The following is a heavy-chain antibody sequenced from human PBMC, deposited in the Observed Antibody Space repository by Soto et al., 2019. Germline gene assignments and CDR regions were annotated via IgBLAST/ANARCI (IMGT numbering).Heavy chain of an antibody. CDR1: GGSFSGYY. V-gene: IGHV4-34*01. D-gene: IGHD3-10*01. Sequence: PSETLSLTCAVYGGSFSGYYWSWIRQPPGKGLEWIGEINHSGSTNYNPSLKSRVTISVDTSKNQFSLKLSSVTAADTAVYYCARGKITMVRGVTVFDYCGQGTLVSVSS. J-gene: IGHJ4*02. CDR3: ARGKITMVRGVTVFDY. CDR2: INHSGST.